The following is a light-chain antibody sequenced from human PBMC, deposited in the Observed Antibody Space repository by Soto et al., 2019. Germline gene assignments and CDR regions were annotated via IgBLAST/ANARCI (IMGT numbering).Light chain of an antibody. V-gene: IGKV1-12*01. CDR1: QDISTR. CDR3: QQAHTFPWT. J-gene: IGKJ1*01. CDR2: AAS. Sequence: DIQLTQSPSSVSASVGDRVTITCRASQDISTRLAWYQQTPGTAPKLLIYAASTSGSGVPSRFSGSGSGTDFSLTVSSLQSEDFATYFCQQAHTFPWTFGQGTKVDIK.